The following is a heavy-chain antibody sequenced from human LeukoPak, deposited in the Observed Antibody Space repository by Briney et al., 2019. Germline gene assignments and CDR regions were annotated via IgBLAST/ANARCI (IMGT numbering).Heavy chain of an antibody. D-gene: IGHD3-3*01. CDR3: ARDQESSYYDFWSGPLGY. Sequence: ASVKVSCKASGYTFTSYGISWVRQAPGQGLEWMGWISAYNGNTNYAQKLQGRVTMTTDTSTSTAYMELRSLRSDDTAVYYCARDQESSYYDFWSGPLGYWGQRTLVTVSS. J-gene: IGHJ4*02. CDR2: ISAYNGNT. CDR1: GYTFTSYG. V-gene: IGHV1-18*01.